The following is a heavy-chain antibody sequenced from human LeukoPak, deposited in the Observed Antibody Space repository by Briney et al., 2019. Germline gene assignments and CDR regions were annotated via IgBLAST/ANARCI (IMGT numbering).Heavy chain of an antibody. J-gene: IGHJ4*02. V-gene: IGHV1-18*04. CDR2: ISAYNGNT. CDR1: GYTFTSYG. Sequence: ASVKVSCKASGYTFTSYGISWVRQAPGQGLEWMGWISAYNGNTNYAQKLQGRVTMTTDTSTSTAYMELRSLRSDDTAVYYCAKGAGRGYGGSYYTFDYWGQGTLDTVFS. D-gene: IGHD1-26*01. CDR3: AKGAGRGYGGSYYTFDY.